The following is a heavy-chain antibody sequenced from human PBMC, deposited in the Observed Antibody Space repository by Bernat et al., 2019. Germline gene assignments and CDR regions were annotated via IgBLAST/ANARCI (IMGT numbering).Heavy chain of an antibody. CDR3: AKDRDSGSYFFDY. CDR1: GFTVSSNY. D-gene: IGHD1-26*01. V-gene: IGHV3-53*01. J-gene: IGHJ4*02. Sequence: EVQLVESGGGLIQPGGSLRLSCAASGFTVSSNYMSWVRQAPGKGLEWVSVIYSGGSTYYADSMKGRFTISRDNSKNTLYLQMNSLRAEDTAVYYCAKDRDSGSYFFDYWGQGTLVTVSS. CDR2: IYSGGST.